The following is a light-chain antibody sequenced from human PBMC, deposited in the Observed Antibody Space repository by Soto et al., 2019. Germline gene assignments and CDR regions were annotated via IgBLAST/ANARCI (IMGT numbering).Light chain of an antibody. J-gene: IGKJ5*01. CDR3: QQYDNVPSIT. CDR2: DAS. V-gene: IGKV1-33*01. Sequence: DIQMTQSPSSLSASVGDRVTITCQASQDISNYLNWYQQKPGKAPKLLIYDASNLETGVPSRFSGSGSGTDFTCTISSLQPEDIATYYYQQYDNVPSITFGQGTRMEIK. CDR1: QDISNY.